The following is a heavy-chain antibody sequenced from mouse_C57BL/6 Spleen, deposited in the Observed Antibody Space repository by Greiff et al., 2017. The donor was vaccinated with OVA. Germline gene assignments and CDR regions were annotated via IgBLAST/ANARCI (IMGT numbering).Heavy chain of an antibody. CDR2: ISDGGSYT. V-gene: IGHV5-4*01. CDR1: GFTFSSYA. CDR3: ARDRGSSSHFDY. J-gene: IGHJ2*01. Sequence: EVQGVESGGGLVKPGGSLKLSCAASGFTFSSYAMSWVRQTPEKRLEWVATISDGGSYTYYPDNVKGRFTISRDNAKNNLYLQMSHLKSEDTAMYYCARDRGSSSHFDYWGQGTTLTVSS. D-gene: IGHD1-1*01.